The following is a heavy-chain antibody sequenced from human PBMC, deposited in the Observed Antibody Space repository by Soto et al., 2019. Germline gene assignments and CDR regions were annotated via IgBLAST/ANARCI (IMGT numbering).Heavy chain of an antibody. CDR2: ISWNSGSI. V-gene: IGHV3-9*01. CDR1: GFTFDDYA. CDR3: AKDRAVAGTVDY. Sequence: EVQLVESGGGLVQPGRSLRLSCAASGFTFDDYAMHWVRQAPGKGLEWVSGISWNSGSIGYADSVKGRFTISRDNAKNSLYLQMNSLRAEDTALYYCAKDRAVAGTVDYWGQGTLVTVSS. J-gene: IGHJ4*02. D-gene: IGHD6-19*01.